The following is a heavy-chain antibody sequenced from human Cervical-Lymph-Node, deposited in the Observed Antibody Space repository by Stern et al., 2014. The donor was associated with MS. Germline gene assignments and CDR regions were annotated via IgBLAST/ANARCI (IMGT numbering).Heavy chain of an antibody. CDR3: ARPGDDTAKYGLDV. CDR2: IYPGDSDA. D-gene: IGHD5-18*01. V-gene: IGHV5-51*03. Sequence: EVQLVESGAEVKKPGESLKISCKGSGYSFATYWIAWVRQMPGKGLEWMGGIYPGDSDARYSPSFQGQVTISADKSISTAYLHWSSLKASDTAMYYCARPGDDTAKYGLDVWGQGTTVTVSS. J-gene: IGHJ6*02. CDR1: GYSFATYW.